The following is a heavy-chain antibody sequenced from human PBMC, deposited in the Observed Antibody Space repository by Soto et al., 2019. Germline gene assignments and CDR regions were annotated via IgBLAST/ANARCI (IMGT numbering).Heavy chain of an antibody. CDR1: GYSFTSYW. J-gene: IGHJ6*02. CDR2: IDPSDSYT. CDR3: ARHTVVVPAAKTPYYYYGIDV. Sequence: GEALKISCKGSGYSFTSYWISWVRQMPGKGLEWMGRIDPSDSYTNYSPSFQGHVTISADKSISTAYLQWSSLKASDTAMYYCARHTVVVPAAKTPYYYYGIDVWVQGTTVTVSS. V-gene: IGHV5-10-1*01. D-gene: IGHD2-2*01.